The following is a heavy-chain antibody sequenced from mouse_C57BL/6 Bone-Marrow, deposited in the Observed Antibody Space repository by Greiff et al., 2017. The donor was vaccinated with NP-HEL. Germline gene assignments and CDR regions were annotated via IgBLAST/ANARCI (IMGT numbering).Heavy chain of an antibody. D-gene: IGHD4-1*01. CDR1: GYTFTSYW. CDR3: APWDVYWFAY. V-gene: IGHV1-64*01. J-gene: IGHJ3*01. CDR2: IHPNSGST. Sequence: QVQLQQPGAELVKPGASVKLSCKASGYTFTSYWMHWVKQRPGQGLEWIGMIHPNSGSTNYNEKFKSKATLTVDKSSSTAYMQLSSLTSEDSAVYYCAPWDVYWFAYWGQGTLVTVSA.